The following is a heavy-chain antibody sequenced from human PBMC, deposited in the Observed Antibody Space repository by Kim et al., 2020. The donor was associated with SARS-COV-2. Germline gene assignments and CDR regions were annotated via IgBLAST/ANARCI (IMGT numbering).Heavy chain of an antibody. J-gene: IGHJ4*02. V-gene: IGHV4-39*07. CDR1: GGSISSSSYY. CDR2: IYYSGST. Sequence: SETLSLTCTVSGGSISSSSYYWGWIRQPPGKGLEWIGSIYYSGSTYYNPSLKSRVTISVDTSKNQFSLKLSSVTAADTAVYYCARDRCSGYYYRQSPDHHFDYWGQGTLVTDSS. D-gene: IGHD3-22*01. CDR3: ARDRCSGYYYRQSPDHHFDY.